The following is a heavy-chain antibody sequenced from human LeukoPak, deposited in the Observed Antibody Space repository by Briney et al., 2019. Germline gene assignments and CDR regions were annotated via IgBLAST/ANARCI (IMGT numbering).Heavy chain of an antibody. CDR1: GLTLSSCW. J-gene: IGHJ4*02. D-gene: IGHD2-15*01. Sequence: GGSLRLPCSASGLTLSSCWMTWVRQAPGKGLEWVANIKQDGSIRHYLDSVEGRFTISRDNAKNSLYLQMNSLRAEDTAVYYCARDRSYCSGGRCYDLFDYWGQGALVTVSS. CDR2: IKQDGSIR. CDR3: ARDRSYCSGGRCYDLFDY. V-gene: IGHV3-7*04.